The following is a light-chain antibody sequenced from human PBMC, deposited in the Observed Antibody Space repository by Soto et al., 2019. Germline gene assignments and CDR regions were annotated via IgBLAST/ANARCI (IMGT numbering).Light chain of an antibody. CDR3: LQHNVYPPT. CDR2: AAS. Sequence: DIQMTQSPSSLSASVGDRVTITCRASQSFSYDLAWYQQKPGKAPKRLIYAASSLQSGVPSRFSGSGSGTEFTLPISSLQSEDYAPYYCLQHNVYPPTFGQGTKVEI. CDR1: QSFSYD. V-gene: IGKV1-17*01. J-gene: IGKJ1*01.